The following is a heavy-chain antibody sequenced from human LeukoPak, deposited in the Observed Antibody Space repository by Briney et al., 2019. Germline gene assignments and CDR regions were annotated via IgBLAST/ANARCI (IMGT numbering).Heavy chain of an antibody. CDR1: GFTFSNFW. CDR3: ARDEAAAGFLYYYYYGMDV. Sequence: GGSLRLSCAASGFTFSNFWMTWVRQAPGKGLEWVANINQDGSGKYYVDSVKGRFTISRDNAKNSLYLQMNSLRAEDTAVYYCARDEAAAGFLYYYYYGMDVWGQGTTVTASS. CDR2: INQDGSGK. D-gene: IGHD6-13*01. J-gene: IGHJ6*02. V-gene: IGHV3-7*03.